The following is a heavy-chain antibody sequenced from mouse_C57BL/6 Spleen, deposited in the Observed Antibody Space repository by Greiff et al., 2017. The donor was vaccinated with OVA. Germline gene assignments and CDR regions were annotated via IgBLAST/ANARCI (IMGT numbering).Heavy chain of an antibody. J-gene: IGHJ1*03. CDR3: ATYYYGSSSYWYFDV. V-gene: IGHV1-18*01. D-gene: IGHD1-1*01. CDR1: GYTFTDYN. CDR2: INPNNGGT. Sequence: EVQLQQSGPELVKPGASVKIPCKASGYTFTDYNMDWVKQSHGKSLEWIGDINPNNGGTIYNQKFKGKATLTVDKSSSTAYMALRSLTSEDTAVYYCATYYYGSSSYWYFDVWGTGTTVTVSS.